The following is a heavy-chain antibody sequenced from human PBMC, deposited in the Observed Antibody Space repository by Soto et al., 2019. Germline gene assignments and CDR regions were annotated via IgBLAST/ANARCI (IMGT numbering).Heavy chain of an antibody. CDR1: GFNFSDFY. Sequence: GGSLRLSCTATGFNFSDFYMSWLRQAPGKGLEWISYISSTSTYTNYADSVQGRFTISRDNSKQSLYLQLHNLRAGDSAVYYCARDHYEILTGSGWFGPWGLGTLVTVSS. V-gene: IGHV3-11*06. CDR3: ARDHYEILTGSGWFGP. CDR2: ISSTSTYT. D-gene: IGHD3-9*01. J-gene: IGHJ5*02.